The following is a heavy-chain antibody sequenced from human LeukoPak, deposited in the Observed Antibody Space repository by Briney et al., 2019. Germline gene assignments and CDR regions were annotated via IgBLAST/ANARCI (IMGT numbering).Heavy chain of an antibody. D-gene: IGHD2-15*01. CDR3: ASRGYCSGGSCSSYYYYYYMDV. Sequence: AGGSLRLSCVASGFTLRSYVMNWVRQAPGKGLEWVSSISSSSSYIYYADSVKGRFTISRDNAKNSLYLQMNSLRAEDTAVYYCASRGYCSGGSCSSYYYYYYMDVWGKGTTVTVSS. CDR1: GFTLRSYV. V-gene: IGHV3-21*01. J-gene: IGHJ6*03. CDR2: ISSSSSYI.